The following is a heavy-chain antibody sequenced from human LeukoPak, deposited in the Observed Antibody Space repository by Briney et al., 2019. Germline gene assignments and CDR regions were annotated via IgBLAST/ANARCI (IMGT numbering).Heavy chain of an antibody. J-gene: IGHJ6*02. CDR3: ATFLGHYYYYYGMDV. Sequence: GGSLRLSCAASGFTFDDYDMHWVRQAPGKGLEWVSGISWNTGSIGYADSVKGRFTISRDNARNSLYLQMNSLRAEDTALYYCATFLGHYYYYYGMDVWGQGTTVTVSS. V-gene: IGHV3-9*01. D-gene: IGHD2/OR15-2a*01. CDR2: ISWNTGSI. CDR1: GFTFDDYD.